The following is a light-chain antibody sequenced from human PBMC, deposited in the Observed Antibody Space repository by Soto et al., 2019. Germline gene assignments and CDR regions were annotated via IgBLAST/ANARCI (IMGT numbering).Light chain of an antibody. J-gene: IGLJ2*01. V-gene: IGLV2-23*01. CDR3: CSYAGGTSVV. Sequence: QSALTQPASVSGSPGQSITISCTGSSSDVGRYNLVSWYQQHPGKAPKLIIYEDIERPSGVSTRFSVSKSGNTASLTISGLQTEDEADYYCCSYAGGTSVVFGGGTKLTVL. CDR2: EDI. CDR1: SSDVGRYNL.